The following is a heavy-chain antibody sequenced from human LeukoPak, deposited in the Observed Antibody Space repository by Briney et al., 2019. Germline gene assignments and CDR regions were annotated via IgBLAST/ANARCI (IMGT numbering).Heavy chain of an antibody. V-gene: IGHV4-34*01. Sequence: PSETLSRTCAVYAASFSDYYWSWIRQPPGKGLEWIGEINHSGLTNYNPSLKSRVSISVDKSKNQFSLKLSSVTAADTAVYYCARRLQSASQNMDVWGKGTTVTVSS. CDR3: ARRLQSASQNMDV. CDR2: INHSGLT. D-gene: IGHD5-24*01. J-gene: IGHJ6*03. CDR1: AASFSDYY.